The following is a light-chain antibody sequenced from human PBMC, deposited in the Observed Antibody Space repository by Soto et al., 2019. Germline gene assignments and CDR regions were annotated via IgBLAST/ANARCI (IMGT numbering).Light chain of an antibody. CDR3: HQRQSWPRT. Sequence: EIVLTQSPATVSSFPGDRVTLSCRASQYINTRLAWYQHRPGQAPRLLIYQTSLRAAGIPARFSASGSGTDFTLTISDVQPEDFALYYCHQRQSWPRTFGQGTKWIS. CDR2: QTS. CDR1: QYINTR. V-gene: IGKV3-11*01. J-gene: IGKJ1*01.